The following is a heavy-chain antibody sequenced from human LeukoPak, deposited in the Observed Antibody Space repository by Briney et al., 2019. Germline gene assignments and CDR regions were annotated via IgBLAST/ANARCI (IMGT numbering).Heavy chain of an antibody. V-gene: IGHV1-46*01. CDR3: ARDAGYCSGGSCYPYYFDY. D-gene: IGHD2-15*01. CDR2: INPSGGST. J-gene: IGHJ4*02. CDR1: GYTFTSYY. Sequence: ASVTVSCRASGYTFTSYYMHWVRQAPGQGLEWMGIINPSGGSTSYAQKFQGRVTMTRDTSTSTVYMELSSLRSEDTAVYYCARDAGYCSGGSCYPYYFDYWGQGTLVTVSS.